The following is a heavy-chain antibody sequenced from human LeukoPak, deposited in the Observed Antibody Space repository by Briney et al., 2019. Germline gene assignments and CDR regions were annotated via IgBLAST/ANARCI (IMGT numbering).Heavy chain of an antibody. J-gene: IGHJ6*02. CDR1: GGSFSGYY. CDR2: INHSGST. CDR3: ASLYYYYGMDV. V-gene: IGHV4-34*01. Sequence: ASETLSLTCAVYGGSFSGYYWSWIRQPPGKGLEWIGEINHSGSTNYNPSLKSRVTISVDTSKNQFPLKLSSVTAADTAVYYCASLYYYYGMDVWGQGTTVTVSS.